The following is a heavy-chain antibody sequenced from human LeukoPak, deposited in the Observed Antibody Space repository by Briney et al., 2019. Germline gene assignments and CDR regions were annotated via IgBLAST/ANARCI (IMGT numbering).Heavy chain of an antibody. CDR2: INPNSGGT. CDR3: ARGRNYYYYYMDV. CDR1: GYTFTGYY. V-gene: IGHV1-2*02. J-gene: IGHJ6*03. Sequence: GASVKVSCKASGYTFTGYYMHWVRQAPGQGLEWMGWINPNSGGTNYAQKFQGRVTMTRDTSISTAYMELSRLRSEDTAVYYCARGRNYYYYYMDVWGKGTTVTVSS.